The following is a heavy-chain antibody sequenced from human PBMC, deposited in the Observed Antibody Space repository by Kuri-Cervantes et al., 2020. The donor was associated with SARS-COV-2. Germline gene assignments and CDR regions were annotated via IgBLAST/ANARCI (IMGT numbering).Heavy chain of an antibody. CDR2: IKQDGSEK. CDR1: GFTFSSYW. CDR3: ARSRGAIDY. D-gene: IGHD1-26*01. J-gene: IGHJ4*02. V-gene: IGHV3-7*01. Sequence: GESLKISCAASGFTFSSYWMSWVRQAPGKGLEWVANIKQDGSEKYYVDSVKGRFTISRDNSKNTLYLQMNSLRAEDTAVYYCARSRGAIDYWGQGTLVTVSS.